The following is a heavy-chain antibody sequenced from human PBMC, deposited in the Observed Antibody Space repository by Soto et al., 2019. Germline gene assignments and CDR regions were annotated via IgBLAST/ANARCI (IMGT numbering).Heavy chain of an antibody. V-gene: IGHV4-34*01. CDR1: GGSFSGYY. D-gene: IGHD2-15*01. CDR3: ARASDIVVVVAANPRPGFDY. CDR2: INHSGST. Sequence: QVQLQQWGAGLLKPSETLSLTCAVYGGSFSGYYWSWIRQPPGKGLEWIGEINHSGSTNYNPSLKSRVTISVDTSKNQFSLKLSSVTAADTAVYYCARASDIVVVVAANPRPGFDYWGQGTLVTVSS. J-gene: IGHJ4*02.